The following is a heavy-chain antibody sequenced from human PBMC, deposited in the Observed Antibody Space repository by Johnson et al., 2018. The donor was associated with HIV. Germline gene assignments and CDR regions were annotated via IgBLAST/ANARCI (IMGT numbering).Heavy chain of an antibody. D-gene: IGHD1-1*01. V-gene: IGHV3-74*02. CDR3: ARGGIIHDAFDI. Sequence: MQLVESGGGLVQPGGSLRLSCAASGFTFSSYWMHWVRQAPGKGLVWVSRINSDGSSTSYADSVKGRFTISRANSKNTLYLQMSSLRAEDTAVYYCARGGIIHDAFDIWGQGTMVTVS. CDR1: GFTFSSYW. CDR2: INSDGSST. J-gene: IGHJ3*02.